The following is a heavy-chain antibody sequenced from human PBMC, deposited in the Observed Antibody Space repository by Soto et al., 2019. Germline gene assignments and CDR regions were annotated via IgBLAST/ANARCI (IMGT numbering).Heavy chain of an antibody. CDR3: GTIKLGSNPLDY. Sequence: QVQLQESGPGLVKPSQTLSLTCTVSGGSISSGDYYWSWIRQPPGKGLEWIGYIYYSGSTYYHPSLKSRVNITVDTSKNPFSLKLSSVAAADTAVYYCGTIKLGSNPLDYWGQGTLVTVSS. V-gene: IGHV4-30-4*01. CDR2: IYYSGST. CDR1: GGSISSGDYY. J-gene: IGHJ4*02. D-gene: IGHD3-10*01.